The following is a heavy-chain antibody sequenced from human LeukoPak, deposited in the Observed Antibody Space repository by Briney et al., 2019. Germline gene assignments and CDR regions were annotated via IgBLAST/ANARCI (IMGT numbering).Heavy chain of an antibody. J-gene: IGHJ2*01. D-gene: IGHD6-13*01. CDR3: ARQGSSSRYGWYFDL. Sequence: SDTLSLTCSVSGGSISGTTHNWGWIRQHPGKGLEWIATIYYSESTKKSPSLKSRVTISLDTSRNQFSLKLSSVTAADTAVYYCARQGSSSRYGWYFDLWGRGSLVTVSS. V-gene: IGHV4-39*01. CDR1: GGSISGTTHN. CDR2: IYYSEST.